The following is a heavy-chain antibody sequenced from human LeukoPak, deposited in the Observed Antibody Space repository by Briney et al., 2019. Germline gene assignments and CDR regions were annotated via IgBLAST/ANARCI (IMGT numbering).Heavy chain of an antibody. J-gene: IGHJ4*02. Sequence: PGGSLRLSCAASGFTFSDYYMSWIRQAPGKGLVWVSYISSSGSTIYYADSVKGRFTISRDNAKNSLYLQMNSLRAEDTAVYYCARGFRRGYSYGYNFAYWGQGTLVTVSS. CDR1: GFTFSDYY. CDR3: ARGFRRGYSYGYNFAY. CDR2: ISSSGSTI. D-gene: IGHD5-18*01. V-gene: IGHV3-11*04.